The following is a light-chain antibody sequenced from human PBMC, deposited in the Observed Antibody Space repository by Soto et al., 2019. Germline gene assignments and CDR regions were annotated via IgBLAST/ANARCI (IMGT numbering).Light chain of an antibody. CDR2: GAS. Sequence: EIVLTQSPATLSLSPGERATLSCRASQSVSNSYLAWYQHKPGQAPRLLIYGASSRATGIPDRFSGSGSGTDFTLTISRLEPEDFAVYYCQQYGSSPFTFGPGTKGD. J-gene: IGKJ3*01. CDR1: QSVSNSY. V-gene: IGKV3-20*01. CDR3: QQYGSSPFT.